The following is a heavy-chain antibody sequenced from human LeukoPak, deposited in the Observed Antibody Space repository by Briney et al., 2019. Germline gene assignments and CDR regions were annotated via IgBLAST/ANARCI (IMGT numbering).Heavy chain of an antibody. CDR1: GFTFSTFA. D-gene: IGHD2-8*02. CDR3: ASYRQVLLPFES. J-gene: IGHJ4*02. CDR2: IFPSGGEI. Sequence: GGSLRLSCAASGFTFSTFAMIWVRQPPGKGLEWVSSIFPSGGEIHYADSVRGRFTISRDNSKSTLSLQMNSLRAEDTAIYYCASYRQVLLPFESWGQGTLVTVSS. V-gene: IGHV3-23*01.